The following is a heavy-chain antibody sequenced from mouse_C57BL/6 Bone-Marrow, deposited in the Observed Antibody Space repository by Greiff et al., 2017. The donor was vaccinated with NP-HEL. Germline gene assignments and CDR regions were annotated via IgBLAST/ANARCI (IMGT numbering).Heavy chain of an antibody. D-gene: IGHD1-1*01. Sequence: VQLQQSGAELARPGASVKLSCKASGYTFTSYGISWVKQRTGQGLEWIGEIYPRSGNTYYNEKFKGKATLTADKSSSTAYMELRSLTSEDSAVYSCARPRYSRGYFDVWGTGTTVTVSS. V-gene: IGHV1-81*01. CDR2: IYPRSGNT. CDR3: ARPRYSRGYFDV. CDR1: GYTFTSYG. J-gene: IGHJ1*03.